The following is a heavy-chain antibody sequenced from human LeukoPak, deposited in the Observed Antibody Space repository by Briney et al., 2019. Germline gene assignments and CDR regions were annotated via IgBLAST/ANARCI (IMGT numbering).Heavy chain of an antibody. CDR1: GFIFSSFG. D-gene: IGHD2-8*01. V-gene: IGHV3-33*06. Sequence: PGGSLRLSCVASGFIFSSFGMHWVRQTPGKGLEWVAIIWHDGSKSFYSDSVKGRFTVSRDNSKNTLYLEMNSMRGEDTAVYYCAKDKMVEKWKLGDGVDMWGQGTMVTVSS. J-gene: IGHJ3*02. CDR2: IWHDGSKS. CDR3: AKDKMVEKWKLGDGVDM.